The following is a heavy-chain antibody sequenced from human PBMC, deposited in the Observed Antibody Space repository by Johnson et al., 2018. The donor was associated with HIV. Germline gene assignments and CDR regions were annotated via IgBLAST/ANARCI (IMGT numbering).Heavy chain of an antibody. V-gene: IGHV3-9*01. D-gene: IGHD6-13*01. CDR3: AKDWAYSSSWYDEGLAFDI. CDR1: GFTFDDYA. CDR2: IYWNGGRA. Sequence: VQLVESGGGLVQPGRSLRLSCAASGFTFDDYAMHWVRQAPGKGLEWASTIYWNGGRAAYADSVKGRFTTSRDNSTTTLYLQMNNVRAEDTAVYYCAKDWAYSSSWYDEGLAFDIWGQGTMVTVSS. J-gene: IGHJ3*02.